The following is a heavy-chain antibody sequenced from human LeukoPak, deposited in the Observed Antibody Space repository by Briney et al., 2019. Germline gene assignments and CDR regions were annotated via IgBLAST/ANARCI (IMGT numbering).Heavy chain of an antibody. CDR1: GFTVSSNY. CDR2: IYSGGST. Sequence: PGGSLRLSCAASGFTVSSNYMSWVRQAPGKGLEWVSVIYSGGSTYYADSVKGRFTISRDNSKNTLYLQMNSLRAADTAVYYCARGVSMYCDLYYYYYMDVWGKGTTVSVSS. D-gene: IGHD2-8*02. V-gene: IGHV3-53*01. J-gene: IGHJ6*03. CDR3: ARGVSMYCDLYYYYYMDV.